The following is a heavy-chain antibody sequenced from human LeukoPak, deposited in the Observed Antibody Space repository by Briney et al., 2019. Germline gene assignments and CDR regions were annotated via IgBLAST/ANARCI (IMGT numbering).Heavy chain of an antibody. CDR2: ISGSGGST. D-gene: IGHD3-3*01. V-gene: IGHV3-23*01. Sequence: PGGSLRLSCAASGFTFSSYAMSWVRQAPGKGLEWVSAISGSGGSTYYADSVKGRFTISRDNSKNTLYLQMNSLRAEDTAVYYCAKPSDFWSGYQNFDYWGQGTLVTVSS. CDR1: GFTFSSYA. CDR3: AKPSDFWSGYQNFDY. J-gene: IGHJ4*02.